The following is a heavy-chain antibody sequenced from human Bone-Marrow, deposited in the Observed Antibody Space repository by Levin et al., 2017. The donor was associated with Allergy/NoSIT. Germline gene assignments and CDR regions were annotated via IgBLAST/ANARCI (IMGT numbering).Heavy chain of an antibody. D-gene: IGHD5-24*01. CDR2: ISDTGRTT. CDR1: GFIFSDSY. CDR3: ARLAHDNHIDY. J-gene: IGHJ4*02. Sequence: PGGSLRLSCEASGFIFSDSYMMWLRQPPGQGPEWVSQISDTGRTTFLTDSVKGRFTVSRDNSKNSLSLQMNSLNAEDTAVYFCARLAHDNHIDYWGQGTLVTVSS. V-gene: IGHV3-11*01.